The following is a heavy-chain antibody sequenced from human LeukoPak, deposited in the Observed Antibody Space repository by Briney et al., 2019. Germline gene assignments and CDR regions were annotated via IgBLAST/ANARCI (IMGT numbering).Heavy chain of an antibody. Sequence: GGSLRLSCAASGFTFRTYWMSWVRQAPGKGLEWVANIKQDGSEKDYVDSVKGRFTISRDNAKNSLYLQMNSLRADDTAVYYCARVAEAAAFDYWGQGTLVTVSS. CDR3: ARVAEAAAFDY. CDR2: IKQDGSEK. D-gene: IGHD6-13*01. J-gene: IGHJ4*02. V-gene: IGHV3-7*01. CDR1: GFTFRTYW.